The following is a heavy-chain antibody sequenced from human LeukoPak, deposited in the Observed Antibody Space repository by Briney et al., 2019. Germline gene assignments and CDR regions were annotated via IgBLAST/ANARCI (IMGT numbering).Heavy chain of an antibody. D-gene: IGHD2-2*01. CDR3: ARLLRRVLYQLPYAFDI. CDR2: INHSGST. J-gene: IGHJ3*02. V-gene: IGHV4-34*01. Sequence: PSETLSLTCAVYGGSFSGYYWSWIRQPPGKGLEWIGEINHSGSTNYNPSLKSRVAISVDTSKNQFSLKLSSVTAADTAVYYCARLLRRVLYQLPYAFDIWGQGTMVTVSS. CDR1: GGSFSGYY.